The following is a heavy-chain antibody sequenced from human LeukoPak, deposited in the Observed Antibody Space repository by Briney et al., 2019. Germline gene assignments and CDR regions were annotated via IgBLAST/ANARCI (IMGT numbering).Heavy chain of an antibody. CDR1: GYTLTELS. J-gene: IGHJ4*02. CDR2: FDPEDGET. V-gene: IGHV1-24*01. CDR3: ATAQTTVTTTNYFDY. Sequence: ASVKVSCKVSGYTLTELSMHWVRQAPGKGLEWRGGFDPEDGETIYAQKFQGRVTMTEDTSTDTAYMELSSLRSEDTAVYYCATAQTTVTTTNYFDYWGQGTLVTVSS. D-gene: IGHD4-17*01.